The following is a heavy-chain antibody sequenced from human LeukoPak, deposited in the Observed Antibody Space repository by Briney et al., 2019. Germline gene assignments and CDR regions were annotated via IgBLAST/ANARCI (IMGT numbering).Heavy chain of an antibody. J-gene: IGHJ4*02. CDR1: GYIFTNYY. V-gene: IGHV1-46*01. D-gene: IGHD3-22*01. CDR2: INPSGGST. CDR3: ARAGYDSSGYYSY. Sequence: ASVKVSCKASGYIFTNYYMHWVRQAPGQGLEWMGIINPSGGSTTYAQKFQGRVTMTRDTSTSTVYMEVSSLGSEDTAVYYCARAGYDSSGYYSYWGQGTLVIVSS.